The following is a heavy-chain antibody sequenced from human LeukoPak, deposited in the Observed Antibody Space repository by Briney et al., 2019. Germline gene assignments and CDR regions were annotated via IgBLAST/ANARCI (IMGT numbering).Heavy chain of an antibody. V-gene: IGHV4-4*07. J-gene: IGHJ4*02. D-gene: IGHD3-10*01. CDR2: VYTSGSA. CDR3: ARGALLLWFGESHYFDY. Sequence: SETLSLTCTVSGASISSYWWSWVRQPAGKGLEWLGRVYTSGSAVYNPSLSSRVTMSVDTSKNQLSLKLNSVTAADTAIYYCARGALLLWFGESHYFDYWGQGTLVTVSS. CDR1: GASISSYW.